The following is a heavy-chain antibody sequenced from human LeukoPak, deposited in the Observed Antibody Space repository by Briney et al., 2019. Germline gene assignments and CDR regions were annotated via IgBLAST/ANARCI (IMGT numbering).Heavy chain of an antibody. V-gene: IGHV4-4*02. CDR2: IYDSGST. J-gene: IGHJ4*02. CDR1: GGSISGSNW. Sequence: PSGTLSLTCAVSGGSISGSNWWSWVRQPPGKGLEWIGQIYDSGSTDYNRSLKRRVTILVDNPNHQFSLKLSSVTAADTAVYYCARREASFYGYLFDNWGQGTLVTVSS. D-gene: IGHD5-18*01. CDR3: ARREASFYGYLFDN.